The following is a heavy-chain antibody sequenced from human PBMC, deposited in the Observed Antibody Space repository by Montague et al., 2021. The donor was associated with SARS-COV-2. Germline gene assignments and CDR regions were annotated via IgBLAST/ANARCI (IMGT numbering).Heavy chain of an antibody. CDR2: VDYSGNT. J-gene: IGHJ4*02. Sequence: SETLSLTCTVTGGPISGSSDYWGWIRQSPGKGLEWIASVDYSGNTYYXSCLKSRLTISVDTSKNQFSLKLNSVTATDTALYYCARREYSYGWGDWGQGTLVTVSS. CDR1: GGPISGSSDY. V-gene: IGHV4-39*01. D-gene: IGHD5-18*01. CDR3: ARREYSYGWGD.